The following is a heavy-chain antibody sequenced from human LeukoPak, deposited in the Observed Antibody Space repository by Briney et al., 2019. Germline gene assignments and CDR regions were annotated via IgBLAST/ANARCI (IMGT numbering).Heavy chain of an antibody. J-gene: IGHJ3*02. Sequence: PGGSLRLSCAASGFTFSSYSMNWVRQAPGKGLEWVSSISSSSSYIYYADSVKGQFTISRDNAKNSLYLQMNSLRAEDTAVYYCARAWSTDAFDIWGQGTMVTVSS. CDR1: GFTFSSYS. CDR2: ISSSSSYI. D-gene: IGHD2-15*01. CDR3: ARAWSTDAFDI. V-gene: IGHV3-21*01.